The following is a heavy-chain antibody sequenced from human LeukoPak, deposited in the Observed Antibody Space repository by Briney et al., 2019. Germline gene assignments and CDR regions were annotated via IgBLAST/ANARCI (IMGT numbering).Heavy chain of an antibody. V-gene: IGHV3-23*01. J-gene: IGHJ6*02. CDR3: ARDRGYGGYDLDDYYYGMDV. D-gene: IGHD5-12*01. CDR1: RFSFSSYA. Sequence: GGSLRLSCAASRFSFSSYAMSWVRQAPGKGLEWVSAISGSGGSTYYADSVKGRFTISRDNSKNTLYLQMNSLRAEDTAVYYCARDRGYGGYDLDDYYYGMDVWGQGTTVTVSS. CDR2: ISGSGGST.